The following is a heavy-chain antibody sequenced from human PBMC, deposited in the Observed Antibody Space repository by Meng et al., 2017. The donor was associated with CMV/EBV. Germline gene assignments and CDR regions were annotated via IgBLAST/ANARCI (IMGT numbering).Heavy chain of an antibody. CDR2: ISWNSGSI. CDR1: GFNFENFA. D-gene: IGHD2-15*01. V-gene: IGHV3-9*01. J-gene: IGHJ4*02. CDR3: AKVGWPYYFDY. Sequence: GGSLRLSCAASGFNFENFAMHWVRLAPGKGLEWVSGISWNSGSIGYADSVKGRFTISRDNAKNSLYLQMNSLRAEDTALYYCAKVGWPYYFDYWGQGTLVTVSS.